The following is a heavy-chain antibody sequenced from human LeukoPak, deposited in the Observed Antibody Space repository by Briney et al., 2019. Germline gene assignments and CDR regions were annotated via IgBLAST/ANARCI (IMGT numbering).Heavy chain of an antibody. CDR3: AKNAKYYYDSSGYSHFDY. V-gene: IGHV3-23*01. CDR1: GFTFSSYA. D-gene: IGHD3-22*01. Sequence: GGSLRLSCAASGFTFSSYAMSWVRQAPGKGLEWVSAISGNGGSTYYADSVKGRFTISRDNSKNTLYLQMNSLRAEDTAVYYCAKNAKYYYDSSGYSHFDYWGQGTLVTVSS. CDR2: ISGNGGST. J-gene: IGHJ4*02.